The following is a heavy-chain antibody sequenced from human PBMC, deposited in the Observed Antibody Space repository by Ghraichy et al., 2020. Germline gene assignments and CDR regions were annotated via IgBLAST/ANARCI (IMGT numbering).Heavy chain of an antibody. D-gene: IGHD4-17*01. J-gene: IGHJ4*02. Sequence: AGSLRLSCSGSGFSFSRHWMSWVRQAPRKGLEWVASIKADGSERHYVDSVKGRFTISRDNAENSVSLEMNSLRAEDTGIYYCARDPYGDYKYGGTDYWGQGTLVAVAS. CDR3: ARDPYGDYKYGGTDY. V-gene: IGHV3-7*03. CDR2: IKADGSER. CDR1: GFSFSRHW.